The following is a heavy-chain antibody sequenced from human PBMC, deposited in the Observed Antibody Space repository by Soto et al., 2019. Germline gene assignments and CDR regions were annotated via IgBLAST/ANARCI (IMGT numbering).Heavy chain of an antibody. CDR2: IYHSGST. Sequence: TSETLSLTCAVSGGSISSGGYSWSWIRQPPGKGLEWIGYIYHSGSTYYNPSLKSRVTISVDRSKNQFSLKLSSVTAADTAVYHCARGGGSPYHNHEFDFWGQGTLVTVSS. CDR1: GGSISSGGYS. CDR3: ARGGGSPYHNHEFDF. D-gene: IGHD6-13*01. J-gene: IGHJ4*02. V-gene: IGHV4-30-2*01.